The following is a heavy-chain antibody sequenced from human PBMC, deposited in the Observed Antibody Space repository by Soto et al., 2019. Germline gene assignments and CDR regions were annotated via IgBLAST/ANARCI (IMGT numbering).Heavy chain of an antibody. Sequence: SETLSLTCTVSGGSISSYYWSWIRQPPGKGLEWIGYIYYSGSTNYNPSLKSRVTISVDTSKNQFSLKLSSVTAADTAVYYCARAPPLDYGSGSYYFDYWGQGTLVTVSS. J-gene: IGHJ4*02. CDR1: GGSISSYY. CDR3: ARAPPLDYGSGSYYFDY. D-gene: IGHD3-10*01. V-gene: IGHV4-59*01. CDR2: IYYSGST.